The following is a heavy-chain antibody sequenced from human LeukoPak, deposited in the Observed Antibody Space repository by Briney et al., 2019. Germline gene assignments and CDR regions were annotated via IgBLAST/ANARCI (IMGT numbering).Heavy chain of an antibody. CDR1: GLSFSNYW. V-gene: IGHV3-74*01. J-gene: IGHJ4*02. CDR2: TNLHGTTV. D-gene: IGHD5-18*01. Sequence: GGSLRLSCAVSGLSFSNYWMHWVRQAPGKGLVWVARTNLHGTTVDYADSVKGRFTISRDNAKNTLFVQMNSLRAEDTAVYYCASGYTYVRLGDHWGQGTLVTVSS. CDR3: ASGYTYVRLGDH.